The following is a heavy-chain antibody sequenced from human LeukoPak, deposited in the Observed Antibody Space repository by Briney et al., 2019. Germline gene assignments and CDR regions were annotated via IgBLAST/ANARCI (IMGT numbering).Heavy chain of an antibody. CDR2: INPSGGST. CDR1: GYTFTGYY. D-gene: IGHD3-10*01. J-gene: IGHJ4*02. Sequence: ASVKVSCKASGYTFTGYYMHWVRQAPGQGLEWMGIINPSGGSTGYAQKFQGRVTMTRDTSTSTVYMELSSLRSEDTAVYYCARTGYYGSGSYYPLDYWGQGTLVTVSS. V-gene: IGHV1-46*01. CDR3: ARTGYYGSGSYYPLDY.